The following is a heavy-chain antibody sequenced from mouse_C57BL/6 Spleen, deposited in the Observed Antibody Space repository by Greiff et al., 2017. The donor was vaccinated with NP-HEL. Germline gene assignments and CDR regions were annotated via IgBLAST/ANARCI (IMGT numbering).Heavy chain of an antibody. CDR3: TRWAGTDFDY. V-gene: IGHV1-15*01. Sequence: VQLQESGAELVRPGASVTLSCKASGYTFTDYEMHWVKQTPVHGLEWIGAIDPETGGTAYNQKFKGKAILTADKSSSTAYMELRSLTSEDSAVYYCTRWAGTDFDYWGQGTTLTVSS. D-gene: IGHD4-1*01. CDR1: GYTFTDYE. J-gene: IGHJ2*01. CDR2: IDPETGGT.